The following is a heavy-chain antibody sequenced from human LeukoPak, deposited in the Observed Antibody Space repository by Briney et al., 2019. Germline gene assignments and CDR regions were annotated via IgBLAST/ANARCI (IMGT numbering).Heavy chain of an antibody. D-gene: IGHD3-22*01. Sequence: GASVTVSCKASGYTFTSYGISWVRQAPGQGLEWMGWISAYNGNTNYAQKLQGRVTMTTDTSTSTAYMELRSLRSDDTAVYYCARDSPRGHYYDSSGYSFWGQGTLVTVSS. CDR1: GYTFTSYG. J-gene: IGHJ4*02. V-gene: IGHV1-18*01. CDR3: ARDSPRGHYYDSSGYSF. CDR2: ISAYNGNT.